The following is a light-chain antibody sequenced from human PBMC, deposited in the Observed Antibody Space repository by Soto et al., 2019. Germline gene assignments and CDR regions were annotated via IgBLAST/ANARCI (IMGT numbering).Light chain of an antibody. J-gene: IGKJ3*01. V-gene: IGKV1-33*01. CDR2: DAS. Sequence: DIQMTQSPSSLSASVGDRVTITCQASQDISNYLNWYQQKPGKAPKLLIYDASNLETGVPSRFSGSGSVTDFTFTISSLQPEDIATYYCQHYDNLLFTFGPGTKVHFK. CDR3: QHYDNLLFT. CDR1: QDISNY.